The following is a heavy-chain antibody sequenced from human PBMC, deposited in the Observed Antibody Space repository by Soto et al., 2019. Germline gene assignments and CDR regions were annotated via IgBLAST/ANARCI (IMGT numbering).Heavy chain of an antibody. CDR3: ARDYYDFWSGYYSMYYGMDV. J-gene: IGHJ6*02. CDR2: ISYDGSNK. CDR1: GFTFSSYA. V-gene: IGHV3-30-3*01. Sequence: PGGSLRLSCAASGFTFSSYAMHWVRQAPGKGLEWVAVISYDGSNKYYADSVKGRFTISRDNSKNTLYLQMNSLRAEDTAVYYCARDYYDFWSGYYSMYYGMDVWGQGTTVTVSS. D-gene: IGHD3-3*01.